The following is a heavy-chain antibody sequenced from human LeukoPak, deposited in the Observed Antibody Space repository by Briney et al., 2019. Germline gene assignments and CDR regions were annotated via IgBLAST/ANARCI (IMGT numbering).Heavy chain of an antibody. Sequence: SETLSLTCTVSGGSISSSSYYWGWIRQSPGKGLEWIGSIYYSGSTYYNPSLKSRVTISVDTSKNQFSLKLSSVTAADTAVYYCARDLTDGNDAFDIWGQGTMVTVSS. D-gene: IGHD1-14*01. CDR1: GGSISSSSYY. V-gene: IGHV4-39*07. J-gene: IGHJ3*02. CDR3: ARDLTDGNDAFDI. CDR2: IYYSGST.